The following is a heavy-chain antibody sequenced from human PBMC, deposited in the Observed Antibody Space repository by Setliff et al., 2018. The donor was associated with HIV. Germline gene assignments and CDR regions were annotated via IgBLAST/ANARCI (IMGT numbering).Heavy chain of an antibody. J-gene: IGHJ5*02. CDR3: AKDTPGPAINSGRIKNWFDP. V-gene: IGHV1-46*01. CDR1: GYTFTSDY. CDR2: INPAGNPT. D-gene: IGHD6-19*01. Sequence: ASVKVSCQASGYTFTSDYIHWVRQAPGPGFEWMGIINPAGNPTSYAHKFQGRLTMTSDTSTNTVYMELSSLRSEDTAGDYCAKDTPGPAINSGRIKNWFDPWGEGTLVTVSS.